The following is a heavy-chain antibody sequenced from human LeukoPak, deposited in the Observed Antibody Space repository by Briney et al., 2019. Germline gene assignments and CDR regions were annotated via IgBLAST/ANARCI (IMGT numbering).Heavy chain of an antibody. J-gene: IGHJ4*02. CDR2: NSAYNGST. D-gene: IGHD5-24*01. CDR3: ARIDGYNYIDY. V-gene: IGHV1-18*01. CDR1: GYTFTSYG. Sequence: ASVTVSCKASGYTFTSYGISWVRQAPGQGLEWMGWNSAYNGSTNYAQKLQGRVTMTTDTSTSTAYMELRSLRSDDTAVYYCARIDGYNYIDYWGQGTLVTVSS.